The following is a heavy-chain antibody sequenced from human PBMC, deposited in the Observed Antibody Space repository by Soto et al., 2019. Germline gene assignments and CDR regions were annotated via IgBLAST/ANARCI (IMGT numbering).Heavy chain of an antibody. J-gene: IGHJ6*02. CDR1: GGTLSNYA. Sequence: QVQLVQSGAEVKKPGSSVKVSCKASGGTLSNYAFTWVRQGPGQGLERMGGIIPIFNTANYAQKFQGRVTITADESTSTAYMEVNSLTSEDTAVYYCARVRPTDYVGNYNNGMDVWGQGTRVTVSS. V-gene: IGHV1-69*01. CDR3: ARVRPTDYVGNYNNGMDV. CDR2: IIPIFNTA. D-gene: IGHD4-17*01.